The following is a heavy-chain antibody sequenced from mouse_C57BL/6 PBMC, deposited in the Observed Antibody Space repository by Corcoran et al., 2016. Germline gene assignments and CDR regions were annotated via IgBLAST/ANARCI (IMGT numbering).Heavy chain of an antibody. CDR2: INPNYGTT. CDR3: ALYGSSYGWYFDV. D-gene: IGHD1-1*01. V-gene: IGHV1-39*01. J-gene: IGHJ1*03. CDR1: GYSFTDYN. Sequence: EFQLQQSGPELVKPGASVKISCKASGYSFTDYNMNWVKQSNGKSLEWIGVINPNYGTTSYNQKFKAKATLTVDQSSSTAYMQLNSLTSEDSAVDYCALYGSSYGWYFDVWGTGTTVTVSS.